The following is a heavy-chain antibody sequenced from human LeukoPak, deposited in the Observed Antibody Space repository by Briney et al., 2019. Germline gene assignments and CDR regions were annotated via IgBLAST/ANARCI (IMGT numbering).Heavy chain of an antibody. D-gene: IGHD3-22*01. CDR1: GYTFTGYY. Sequence: GASVKVSCKASGYTFTGYYMHWVRQAPGQGLEWMGWINPNSGGTNYAQKFQGRVTMTRDTSISTAYMELSRLRSDDTAVYYCARMTRGSSGYYYHFDYWGQGTLVTVSS. CDR3: ARMTRGSSGYYYHFDY. CDR2: INPNSGGT. J-gene: IGHJ4*02. V-gene: IGHV1-2*02.